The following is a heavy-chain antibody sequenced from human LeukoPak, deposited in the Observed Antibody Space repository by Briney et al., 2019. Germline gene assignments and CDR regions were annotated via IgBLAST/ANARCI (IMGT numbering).Heavy chain of an antibody. V-gene: IGHV3-23*01. CDR3: AKKIQLWFKDNYYFDY. CDR2: MSGSGGST. J-gene: IGHJ4*02. CDR1: GFTFSSYA. D-gene: IGHD5-18*01. Sequence: GGSLRLSCAASGFTFSSYAMSWVRQAPGKGLEWVSAMSGSGGSTYYADSVKGRFTISRDNSKNTLYLQMNSLRAEDTAVYYCAKKIQLWFKDNYYFDYWGQGTLVTVSS.